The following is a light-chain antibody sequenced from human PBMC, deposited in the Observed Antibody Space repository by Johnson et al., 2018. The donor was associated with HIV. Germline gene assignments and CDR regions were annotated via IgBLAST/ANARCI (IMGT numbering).Light chain of an antibody. CDR3: GIWDTRLSTGGV. CDR2: KND. CDR1: SSNFGNNY. Sequence: QLVLTQPPSVSAAPGQKVTISCSTNSSNFGNNYVSWYQQLPGTAPKLLIYKNDKRPSGIPDRFSGSKSGTSATLDITGLQTGDEADYYCGIWDTRLSTGGVFATRTKVTVL. J-gene: IGLJ1*01. V-gene: IGLV1-51*02.